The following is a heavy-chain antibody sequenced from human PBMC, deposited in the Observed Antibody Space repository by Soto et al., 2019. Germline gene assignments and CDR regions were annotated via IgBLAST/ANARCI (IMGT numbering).Heavy chain of an antibody. Sequence: GAPVKLSCEACGYTFAVDYMHWVRQATGQGLEWMGWINPKSGGTMYPQKFQGRVTMTWDTSISTAYMALTRLRSDDTAVYYCARDLAKGGGSAGFDYWGQGTLVTVSS. CDR2: INPKSGGT. V-gene: IGHV1-2*02. CDR1: GYTFAVDY. D-gene: IGHD1-26*01. CDR3: ARDLAKGGGSAGFDY. J-gene: IGHJ4*02.